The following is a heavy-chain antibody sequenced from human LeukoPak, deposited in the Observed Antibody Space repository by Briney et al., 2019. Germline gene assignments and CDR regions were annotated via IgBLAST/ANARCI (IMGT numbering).Heavy chain of an antibody. J-gene: IGHJ3*02. CDR3: ARVRGSSWYEDAFDI. D-gene: IGHD6-13*01. Sequence: PSETLSLTCTVSGGFISSNSAHWSWIRQPPGKALEWIGNIYYSGTTYYNPSLQSRVTMSVDTSNNQFSLKLTSVTAADTAVYYCARVRGSSWYEDAFDIWGQGTMVTVSS. CDR2: IYYSGTT. CDR1: GGFISSNSAH. V-gene: IGHV4-39*07.